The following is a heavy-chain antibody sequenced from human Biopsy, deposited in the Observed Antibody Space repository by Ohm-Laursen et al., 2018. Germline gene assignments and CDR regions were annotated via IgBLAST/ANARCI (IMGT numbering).Heavy chain of an antibody. CDR1: GYNFISYS. D-gene: IGHD3-16*02. J-gene: IGHJ5*02. CDR2: IRPLNGDT. V-gene: IGHV1-18*01. CDR3: ARGEVTSGELIVSLDP. Sequence: SVKVSCKSSGYNFISYSINWVRQAPGQGLEWMGWIRPLNGDTKYGQKFQDRVTMTTDTSTSTVYMELTSLRSDDTAVYYCARGEVTSGELIVSLDPWGQGTLVTVSS.